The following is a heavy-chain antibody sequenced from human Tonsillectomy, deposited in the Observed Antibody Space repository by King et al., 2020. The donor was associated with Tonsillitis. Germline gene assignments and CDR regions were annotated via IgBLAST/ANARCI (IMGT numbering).Heavy chain of an antibody. V-gene: IGHV1-69*01. CDR2: IIPIFGAA. CDR1: GGTFSNYA. Sequence: QLVQSGAEVKKPGSSVKVSCKASGGTFSNYAISWVRQAPGQGLEWMGGIIPIFGAADYAQKFQGRVTITADESTSTAYMELSSLRSEDTAVYYCARDTGYSGYDYGGDAFDIWGQGTLVTVSS. J-gene: IGHJ3*02. D-gene: IGHD5-12*01. CDR3: ARDTGYSGYDYGGDAFDI.